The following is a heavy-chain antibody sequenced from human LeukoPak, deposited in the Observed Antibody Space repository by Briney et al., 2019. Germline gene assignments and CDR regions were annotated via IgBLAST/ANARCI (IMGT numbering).Heavy chain of an antibody. Sequence: PSQTLSLTCTVSGGSISSGGYYWSWIRQHPGKGLEWIGYIYYSGSTYYNPSLKSRVTISVDTSKNQFSLELSSVTAADTAVYYCARGTDYDVWSGYYYYYYGMDVWGQGTTVTVSS. V-gene: IGHV4-31*03. J-gene: IGHJ6*02. CDR1: GGSISSGGYY. CDR2: IYYSGST. D-gene: IGHD3-3*01. CDR3: ARGTDYDVWSGYYYYYYGMDV.